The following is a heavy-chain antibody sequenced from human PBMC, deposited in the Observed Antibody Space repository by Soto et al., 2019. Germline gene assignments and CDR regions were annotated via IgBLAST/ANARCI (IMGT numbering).Heavy chain of an antibody. Sequence: QVQLQESGPGLVKPSQTLSLTCTVSGGSISSGGYYWSWIRQHPGKGLERIGYIYYSGSTYYTPSLXSXXTMSVATSKNQSSLQLSSVPAADTSVSYCARSLTPWGQGTLVTVSS. CDR2: IYYSGST. J-gene: IGHJ5*02. CDR3: ARSLTP. CDR1: GGSISSGGYY. D-gene: IGHD3-10*01. V-gene: IGHV4-31*03.